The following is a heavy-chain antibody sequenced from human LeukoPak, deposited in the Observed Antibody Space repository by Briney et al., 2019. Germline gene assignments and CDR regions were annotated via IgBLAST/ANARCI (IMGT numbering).Heavy chain of an antibody. V-gene: IGHV3-9*01. D-gene: IGHD3-3*01. CDR2: ISWNSGSI. CDR1: GFTFDDYA. CDR3: AKGSGPRPIEPFDY. Sequence: PGGSLRLSCAASGFTFDDYAMHWVRQAPGKGLEWVSGISWNSGSIGYADSVKGRFTISRDNAKNSLYLQMNSLRAEDTALYYCAKGSGPRPIEPFDYWGQGTLVTVSS. J-gene: IGHJ4*02.